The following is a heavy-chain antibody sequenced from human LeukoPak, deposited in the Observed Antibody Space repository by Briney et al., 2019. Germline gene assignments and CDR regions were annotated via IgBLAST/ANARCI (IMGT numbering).Heavy chain of an antibody. D-gene: IGHD3-10*01. CDR2: INPNSGGT. J-gene: IGHJ4*02. CDR1: GYTFTGYY. Sequence: GASVKVSGKASGYTFTGYYMHWVRQAPGQGLEWMGWINPNSGGTNYAQKFQGRVTMTRDTSISTAYMELSRLRSDDTAVYYCARVVVRGVIKGLWDYWGQGTLVTVSS. CDR3: ARVVVRGVIKGLWDY. V-gene: IGHV1-2*02.